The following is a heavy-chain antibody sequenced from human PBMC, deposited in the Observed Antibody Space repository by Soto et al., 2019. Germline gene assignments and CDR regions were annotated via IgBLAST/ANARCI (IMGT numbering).Heavy chain of an antibody. CDR1: GYTFTSYG. J-gene: IGHJ6*02. V-gene: IGHV1-18*01. D-gene: IGHD3-10*01. CDR2: ISAYNGNT. Sequence: GASVKVSCKSSGYTFTSYGISWVRQAPGQGLEWMGWISAYNGNTNYAQKLQGRVTMTTDTSTSTAYMELRSLRSDNTAVYYCARERGRLYGSGTRYYYYGMDVWGQGTTVTVSS. CDR3: ARERGRLYGSGTRYYYYGMDV.